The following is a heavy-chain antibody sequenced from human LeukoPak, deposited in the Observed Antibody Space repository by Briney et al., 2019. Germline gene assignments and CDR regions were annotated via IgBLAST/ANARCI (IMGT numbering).Heavy chain of an antibody. D-gene: IGHD1-26*01. V-gene: IGHV3-30*02. CDR3: AKDWDILGAPGDY. Sequence: GGSLRLSCAASGFTFSSYGMHWVRQAPGKGLEWVAFIRYDGSNKFYADSVKGRFTISRDNSKNTLYLQMNSLRAEDTAVYYCAKDWDILGAPGDYWGQGTLVTVSS. J-gene: IGHJ4*02. CDR2: IRYDGSNK. CDR1: GFTFSSYG.